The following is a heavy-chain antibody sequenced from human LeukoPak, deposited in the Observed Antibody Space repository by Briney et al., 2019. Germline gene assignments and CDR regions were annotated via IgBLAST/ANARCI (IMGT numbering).Heavy chain of an antibody. J-gene: IGHJ4*02. CDR1: GFAFSAHS. CDR3: ARDAPPHYCSGGSCYSGIDY. Sequence: GGSLRLSCAASGFAFSAHSMNWVRQAPGKGLEWVSSISSSSSYIYYADSVKGRFTISRDNAKNSLYLQMNSLGAEDTAVYYCARDAPPHYCSGGSCYSGIDYWGQGTLVTVSS. CDR2: ISSSSSYI. V-gene: IGHV3-21*01. D-gene: IGHD2-15*01.